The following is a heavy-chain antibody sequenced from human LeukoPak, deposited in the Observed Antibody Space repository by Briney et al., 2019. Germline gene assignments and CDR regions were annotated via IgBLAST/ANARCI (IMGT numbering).Heavy chain of an antibody. CDR3: AFRPETYDYVWGIWAFDI. Sequence: KSGGSLRLSCAASGFTFSTYEMNWVRQPPGKGLEWSGSFFYGGTTYYNPSLKSRVTISVDTSKNQFSLRLSSVTAADTAVYYCAFRPETYDYVWGIWAFDIWGQGTMDTVFS. V-gene: IGHV4-59*04. D-gene: IGHD3-16*01. J-gene: IGHJ3*02. CDR2: FFYGGTT. CDR1: GFTFSTYE.